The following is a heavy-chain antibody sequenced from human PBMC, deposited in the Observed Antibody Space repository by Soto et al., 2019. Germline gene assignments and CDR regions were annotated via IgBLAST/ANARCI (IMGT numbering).Heavy chain of an antibody. CDR2: ISGSGGST. CDR3: AKEVAAEEYYYYYYGMDV. D-gene: IGHD6-13*01. CDR1: GFTFSSYA. J-gene: IGHJ6*02. V-gene: IGHV3-23*01. Sequence: PGGSLRLSCAAAGFTFSSYAMSWFRQAPGKGLEWVSAISGSGGSTYYADSVKGRFTISRDNSKNTLYLQMNSLRAEDTAVYYCAKEVAAEEYYYYYYGMDVWGQGTTVTVSS.